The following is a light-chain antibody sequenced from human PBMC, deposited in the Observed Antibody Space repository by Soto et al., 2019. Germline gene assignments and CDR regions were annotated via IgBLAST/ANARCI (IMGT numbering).Light chain of an antibody. CDR1: QGVTTH. CDR2: DVS. J-gene: IGKJ5*01. CDR3: QQYNNWPFS. V-gene: IGKV3-15*01. Sequence: EIVMTQSPGTLSVSPGERATLSFRAGQGVTTHFAWYQQKSGQSPRLLIYDVSIRATGVPARFSGTGSETDFTLTISGLQSEDSAVYFCQQYNNWPFSFGQGTRLEIK.